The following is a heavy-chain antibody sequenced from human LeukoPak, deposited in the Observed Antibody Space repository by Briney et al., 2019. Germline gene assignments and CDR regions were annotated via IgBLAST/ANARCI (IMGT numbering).Heavy chain of an antibody. CDR3: ASVGFSDGDYVGYFQD. Sequence: ASVKVSCKASGYTFTSYGISWVRQAPGQGLEWMGWISAYNGNTNYAQKLQGRGTMTTDTSTSTAYMELRSLRSDDTAGYYCASVGFSDGDYVGYFQDWGQGTLVTVSS. J-gene: IGHJ1*01. V-gene: IGHV1-18*01. D-gene: IGHD4-17*01. CDR2: ISAYNGNT. CDR1: GYTFTSYG.